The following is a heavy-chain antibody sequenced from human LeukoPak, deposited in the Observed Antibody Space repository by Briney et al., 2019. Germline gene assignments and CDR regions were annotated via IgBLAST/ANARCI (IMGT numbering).Heavy chain of an antibody. CDR1: GFAVFSNY. D-gene: IGHD3-10*01. CDR3: ASTLWFGERRDY. J-gene: IGHJ4*02. CDR2: INHSGST. V-gene: IGHV4-34*01. Sequence: PGGSLRLSCAASGFAVFSNYMNWIRQPPGKGLEWIGEINHSGSTNYNPSLKSRVTISVDTSKNQFSLKLSSVTAADTAVYYCASTLWFGERRDYWGQGTLVTVSS.